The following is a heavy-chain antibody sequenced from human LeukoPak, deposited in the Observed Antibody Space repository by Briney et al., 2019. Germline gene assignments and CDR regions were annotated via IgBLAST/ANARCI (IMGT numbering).Heavy chain of an antibody. J-gene: IGHJ5*02. V-gene: IGHV4-59*01. D-gene: IGHD3-10*01. Sequence: KTSETLSLTCTVSGGSISSYYWSWIRQPPGKGLEWIGHIYYSGSTDYNPSLKSRVTISVDTSKNQFSLNLSSVTAADTAVYYCASALRGLIMGFDRWGQGTLVTVSS. CDR3: ASALRGLIMGFDR. CDR1: GGSISSYY. CDR2: IYYSGST.